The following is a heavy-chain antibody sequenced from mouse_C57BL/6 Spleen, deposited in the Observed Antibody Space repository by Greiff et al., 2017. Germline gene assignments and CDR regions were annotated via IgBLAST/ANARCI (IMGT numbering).Heavy chain of an antibody. D-gene: IGHD5-5*01. V-gene: IGHV5-17*01. Sequence: EVQVVESGGGLVKPGGSLKLSCAASGFTFSDYGMHWVRQAPEKGLEWVAYISSGSSTIYYADTVKGRFTISRDNAKNTLVLQMSSLRSEDTAMYYFARGGLAKAFCFDYWGQGTALTVSS. CDR2: ISSGSSTI. J-gene: IGHJ2*01. CDR1: GFTFSDYG. CDR3: ARGGLAKAFCFDY.